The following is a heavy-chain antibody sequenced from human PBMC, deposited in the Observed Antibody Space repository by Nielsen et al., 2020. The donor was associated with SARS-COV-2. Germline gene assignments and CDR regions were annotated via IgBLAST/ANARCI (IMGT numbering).Heavy chain of an antibody. J-gene: IGHJ4*02. CDR2: VYYSGST. V-gene: IGHV4-39*01. D-gene: IGHD3-22*01. Sequence: SETLSLTCTVSGDSIYSSNFYWRWIRQPPGRGLEWIGSVYYSGSTHYNPSLKSRVTISVDTSKNQFSVKLSSVTAADTAVYYCATMSGYYYAPVDYWGQGTLVTVSS. CDR3: ATMSGYYYAPVDY. CDR1: GDSIYSSNFY.